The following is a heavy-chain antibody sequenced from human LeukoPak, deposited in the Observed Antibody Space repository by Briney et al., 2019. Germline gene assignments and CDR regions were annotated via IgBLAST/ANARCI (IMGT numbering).Heavy chain of an antibody. D-gene: IGHD2-15*01. CDR2: ISNNGGYT. V-gene: IGHV3-23*01. J-gene: IGHJ4*02. Sequence: PGGSLRLSCVASGFTFSTYTMNWIRQAPGKGLEWVSAISNNGGYTYYADSVQGRFTISRDNSKSTLCLQMNSLRAEDTAAYYCAKQLGYCSDGSCYFPYWGQGTLVTVSS. CDR3: AKQLGYCSDGSCYFPY. CDR1: GFTFSTYT.